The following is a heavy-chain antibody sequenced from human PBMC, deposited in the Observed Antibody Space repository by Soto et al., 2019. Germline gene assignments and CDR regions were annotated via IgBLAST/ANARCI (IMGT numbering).Heavy chain of an antibody. Sequence: EVQLVESGGGLVQPGGSLRLSCAASGFTVSSNYMSWVRQAPGKGLEWVSVIYSGGSTKYADSEKGRFTISRHNSKNTLYLLMNSLRAEDTAVDYCARDFRPANGVRYSDYWGQGTLVTVSS. CDR2: IYSGGST. CDR3: ARDFRPANGVRYSDY. D-gene: IGHD3-10*02. J-gene: IGHJ4*02. CDR1: GFTVSSNY. V-gene: IGHV3-53*04.